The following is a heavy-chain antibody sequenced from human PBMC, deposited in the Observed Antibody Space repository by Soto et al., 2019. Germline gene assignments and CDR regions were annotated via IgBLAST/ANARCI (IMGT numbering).Heavy chain of an antibody. V-gene: IGHV1-18*01. CDR1: GYNFINYG. D-gene: IGHD3-10*01. CDR2: IRVHKGNT. Sequence: QVHLVQSGVEVKKPGASVKVSCKASGYNFINYGITWVRQAPGQGLEWMGWIRVHKGNTNYAQKFQGRVTMTTDTSTSTAYMGLRSLRPDDTAVYYCVRDLDGSGSYYTDYWGPGTVVIVSS. J-gene: IGHJ4*02. CDR3: VRDLDGSGSYYTDY.